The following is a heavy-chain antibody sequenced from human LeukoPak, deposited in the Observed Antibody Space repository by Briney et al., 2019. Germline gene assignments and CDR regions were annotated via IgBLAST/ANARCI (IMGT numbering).Heavy chain of an antibody. CDR3: ARDGTTAGNYYDY. D-gene: IGHD6-13*01. CDR1: GGSISSGSYY. CDR2: IYTSGST. Sequence: SSETLSLTCTVSGGSISSGSYYWSWIRQPAGKGLEWIGRIYTSGSTNYNPSLKSRVTISVDTSKNQFSLKLSSVTAADTAIYYCARDGTTAGNYYDYWGQGTLVTVSS. J-gene: IGHJ4*02. V-gene: IGHV4-61*02.